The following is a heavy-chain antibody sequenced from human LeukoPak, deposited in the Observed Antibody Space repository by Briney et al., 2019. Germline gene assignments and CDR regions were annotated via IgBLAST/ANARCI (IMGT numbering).Heavy chain of an antibody. CDR2: IRSKTNSYAT. V-gene: IGHV3-73*01. CDR3: TRHVDYGVYRPFYYHMDV. J-gene: IGHJ6*03. D-gene: IGHD4-17*01. Sequence: QTGGSLRLSCAASEFTFSGSAMHWVRQVSGKGLEWVGHIRSKTNSYATAYAASVKGRFTISRDDSKNMAYLQMHSLKTEDTAVYYCTRHVDYGVYRPFYYHMDVWGRGTTVTVSS. CDR1: EFTFSGSA.